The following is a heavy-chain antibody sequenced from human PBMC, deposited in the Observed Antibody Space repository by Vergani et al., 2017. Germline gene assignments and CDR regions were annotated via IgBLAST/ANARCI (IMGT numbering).Heavy chain of an antibody. CDR1: GGPFSSYT. Sequence: QVQLVQSGPEVKKPGSPVKVSCKASGGPFSSYTISWVRQAPGEGLEWMGRIIPILGIANYAQKFQGRVTITADKSTSTAYMELSSLRSEDTAVYYCARGGADCSGGSCYLGYWGQGTLVTVSS. CDR2: IIPILGIA. J-gene: IGHJ4*02. CDR3: ARGGADCSGGSCYLGY. V-gene: IGHV1-69*02. D-gene: IGHD2-15*01.